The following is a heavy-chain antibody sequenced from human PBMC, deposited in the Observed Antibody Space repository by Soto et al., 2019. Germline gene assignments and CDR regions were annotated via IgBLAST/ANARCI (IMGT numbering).Heavy chain of an antibody. Sequence: SETLSLTCAVSGGSISSYYWIWIRQPPGKGLEWIGYIYYSGSTNYNPSLKSRVTISVDTSKNQFSLKLSSVTAADTAVYYCARADSAGNDYWGQGTLVTVSS. CDR2: IYYSGST. CDR3: ARADSAGNDY. CDR1: GGSISSYY. V-gene: IGHV4-59*01. D-gene: IGHD3-10*01. J-gene: IGHJ4*02.